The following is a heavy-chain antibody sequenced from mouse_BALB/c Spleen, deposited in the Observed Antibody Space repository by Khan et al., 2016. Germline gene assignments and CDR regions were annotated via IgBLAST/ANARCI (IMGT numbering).Heavy chain of an antibody. D-gene: IGHD4-1*01. Sequence: EVELVESGGGLVQPGGSLRLSCATTGFTFTDYYMSWVRQPPGKALEWLGFIRNKANGYTTEYSASVKGRFTISRDNSQSILYLQMNTLRAEDSATSYCARDTGTWFAYWGQGTLVTVSA. CDR2: IRNKANGYTT. J-gene: IGHJ3*01. CDR3: ARDTGTWFAY. V-gene: IGHV7-3*02. CDR1: GFTFTDYY.